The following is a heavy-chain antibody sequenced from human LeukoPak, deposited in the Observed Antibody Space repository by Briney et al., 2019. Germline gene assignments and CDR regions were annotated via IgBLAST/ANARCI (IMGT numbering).Heavy chain of an antibody. D-gene: IGHD3-9*01. V-gene: IGHV3-53*01. CDR2: SYTDSST. CDR1: GFTVSNYY. J-gene: IGHJ6*03. Sequence: GGSLRLSCAASGFTVSNYYMSWVRQAPGKGLEWVSVSYTDSSTYHADSVKGRFTISRDNSKNTLYLQMNSLRAEDTAVYYCAREAGPYYDILTGYYYMDVWGKGTTVTVSS. CDR3: AREAGPYYDILTGYYYMDV.